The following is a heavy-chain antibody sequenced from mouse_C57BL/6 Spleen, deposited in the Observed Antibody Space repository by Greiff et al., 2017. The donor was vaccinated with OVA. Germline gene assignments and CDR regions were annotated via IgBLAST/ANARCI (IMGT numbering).Heavy chain of an antibody. D-gene: IGHD2-5*01. J-gene: IGHJ4*01. CDR3: ARSNYSNYEYAMDY. CDR2: INPNYGTT. CDR1: GYSFTDYN. Sequence: VHVKQSGPELVKPGASVKISCKASGYSFTDYNMNWVKQSNGKSLEWIGVINPNYGTTSYNQKFKGKATLTVDQSSSTAYMQLNSLTSEDSAVYYCARSNYSNYEYAMDYWGQGTSVTVSS. V-gene: IGHV1-39*01.